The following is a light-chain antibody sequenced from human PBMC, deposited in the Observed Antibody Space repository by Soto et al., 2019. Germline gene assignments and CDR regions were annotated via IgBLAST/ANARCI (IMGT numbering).Light chain of an antibody. CDR1: QSIGNF. J-gene: IGKJ1*01. CDR2: AAS. Sequence: DIQMTQSPSSLSAFVGDRVTVTCRASQSIGNFLKWYQQRPGKAPELLIYAASNLQSGVPSRFSGSGSGTAFTLTISSLRPADFATYYCQQTYSTWTFGQGTKVDIK. CDR3: QQTYSTWT. V-gene: IGKV1-39*01.